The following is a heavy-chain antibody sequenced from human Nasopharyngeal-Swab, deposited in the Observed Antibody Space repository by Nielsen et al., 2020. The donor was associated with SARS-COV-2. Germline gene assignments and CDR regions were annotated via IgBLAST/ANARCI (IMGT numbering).Heavy chain of an antibody. CDR3: ARDSGYSSSWYSRDYYFDY. CDR2: IYHSGST. J-gene: IGHJ4*02. V-gene: IGHV4-38-2*02. Sequence: SETLSLTCTVSGYSISSGYYWGWIRQPPGKGLEWIGSIYHSGSTYYNPSLKSRVTISVDTSKNQFSLKLSSVTAADTAVYYCARDSGYSSSWYSRDYYFDYWGQGTLVTVSS. CDR1: GYSISSGYY. D-gene: IGHD6-13*01.